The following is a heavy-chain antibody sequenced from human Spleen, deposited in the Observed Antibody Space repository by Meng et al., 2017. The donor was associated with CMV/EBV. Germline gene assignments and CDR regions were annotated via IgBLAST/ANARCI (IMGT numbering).Heavy chain of an antibody. J-gene: IGHJ4*02. CDR1: GFTSSNYA. D-gene: IGHD6-13*01. CDR3: AKTTAAARIYYFDY. V-gene: IGHV3-23*01. CDR2: ISGTGATT. Sequence: GGSLRLSCAASGFTSSNYAINRVRQAPGKGLEWISAISGTGATTYYADSVKGRFTISRDNSKNSVHLQMNSLRAEDTAMYYCAKTTAAARIYYFDYWGQGTLVTVSS.